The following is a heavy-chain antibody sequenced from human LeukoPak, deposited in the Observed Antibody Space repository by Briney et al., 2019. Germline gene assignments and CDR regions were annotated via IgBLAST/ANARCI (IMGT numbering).Heavy chain of an antibody. D-gene: IGHD3-3*01. CDR3: ARDLRDFWSGYYSPYYYYGMDV. V-gene: IGHV1-69*04. Sequence: GSSVKVSCKASGGTFSSYAISWVRQAPGQGLEWMGRIIPILGIANYAQKFQGRVTMTTDTSTSTAYMELRSLRSDDTAVYYCARDLRDFWSGYYSPYYYYGMDVWGQGTTVTVSS. J-gene: IGHJ6*02. CDR1: GGTFSSYA. CDR2: IIPILGIA.